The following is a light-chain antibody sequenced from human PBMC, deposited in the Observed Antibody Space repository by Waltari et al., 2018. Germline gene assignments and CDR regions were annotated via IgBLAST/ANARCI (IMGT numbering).Light chain of an antibody. Sequence: QSALTQPASVSGSPGQSITISCTGTSSDVGAYNYVSWYQHHPSNAPKLIIYDVSNRPSGVSHLFAGSKSDNYTSLTISGLQAEDEAHYSCSSFTGSATGVFGRGTKLTGL. CDR2: DVS. CDR1: SSDVGAYNY. J-gene: IGLJ3*02. CDR3: SSFTGSATGV. V-gene: IGLV2-14*03.